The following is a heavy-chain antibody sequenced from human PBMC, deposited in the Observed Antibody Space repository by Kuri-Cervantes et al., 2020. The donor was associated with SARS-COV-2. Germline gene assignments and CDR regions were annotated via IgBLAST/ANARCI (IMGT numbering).Heavy chain of an antibody. CDR2: TYYMSKWYN. J-gene: IGHJ4*02. V-gene: IGHV6-1*01. Sequence: SQTVALTCAISGDSVPSNCAAWNWIRQSPSRGLEWLGRTYYMSKWYNDYAVSVKSRITINPDPSKNQFSLQLNSVTRGDTAVYYWASDSSGWGAFDYWGQGTLVTVSS. D-gene: IGHD6-19*01. CDR1: GDSVPSNCAA. CDR3: ASDSSGWGAFDY.